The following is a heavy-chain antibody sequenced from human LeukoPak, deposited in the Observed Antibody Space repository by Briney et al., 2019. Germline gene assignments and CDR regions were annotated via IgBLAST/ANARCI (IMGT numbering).Heavy chain of an antibody. CDR2: INAYNGNT. D-gene: IGHD3-22*01. CDR1: GYTFINFA. CDR3: ARGSIVEGAFDI. V-gene: IGHV1-3*01. J-gene: IGHJ3*02. Sequence: ASVKVSCKASGYTFINFAINWGRQAPGQRPEWMGWINAYNGNTKYSQKFQDRVTITRDTSASTAYMELTNLTSEDTAVYYCARGSIVEGAFDIWGQGTMVTVSS.